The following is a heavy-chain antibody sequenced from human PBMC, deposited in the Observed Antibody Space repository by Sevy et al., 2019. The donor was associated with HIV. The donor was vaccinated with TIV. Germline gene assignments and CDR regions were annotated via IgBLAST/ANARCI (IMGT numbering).Heavy chain of an antibody. CDR2: INLDGSMK. V-gene: IGHV3-7*01. Sequence: QLGGSLRLSCAASGFTFSSYWMSWVRQAPGKGLEWVANINLDGSMKYYVDSVKGRFTVSRDNAKNSLSLQMNSLRAEDTAVYYCARSIAATGPDYWGQGTLVTVSS. CDR1: GFTFSSYW. D-gene: IGHD6-13*01. J-gene: IGHJ4*02. CDR3: ARSIAATGPDY.